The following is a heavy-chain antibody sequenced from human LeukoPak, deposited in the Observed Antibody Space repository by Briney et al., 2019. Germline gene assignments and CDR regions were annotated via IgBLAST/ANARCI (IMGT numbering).Heavy chain of an antibody. CDR1: GHTFTSYD. CDR2: MNPNSGNT. Sequence: ASVKVSCKASGHTFTSYDINWVRQATGQGLEWMGWMNPNSGNTGYAQKFQGRVTMTRNTSISTAYMELSSLRSEDTAVHYCARGPAERFLEWLFVDYWGQGTLVTVSS. V-gene: IGHV1-8*01. J-gene: IGHJ4*02. D-gene: IGHD3-3*01. CDR3: ARGPAERFLEWLFVDY.